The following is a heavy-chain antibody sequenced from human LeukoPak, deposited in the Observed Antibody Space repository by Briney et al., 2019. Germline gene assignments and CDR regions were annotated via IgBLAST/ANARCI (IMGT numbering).Heavy chain of an antibody. D-gene: IGHD3-22*01. CDR1: GYSFTSYW. J-gene: IGHJ4*02. Sequence: GESLKISCKGSGYSFTSYWIGWVRQIPGKGLEWMGIIYPGDSDTRYSPSFQGQVTISADKSISTAYLQWSSLKASDTAMYYCARLGDYYDSSGYYYPFDYWGQGTLVTVSS. CDR2: IYPGDSDT. CDR3: ARLGDYYDSSGYYYPFDY. V-gene: IGHV5-51*01.